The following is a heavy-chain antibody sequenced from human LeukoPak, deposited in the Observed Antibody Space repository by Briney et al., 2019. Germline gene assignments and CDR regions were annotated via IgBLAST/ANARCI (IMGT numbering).Heavy chain of an antibody. Sequence: PSETLSPTCTVSGGSISSNYWSWIRQHAGKGLEWIGLSYISGSTNYIPTLRSRVIMSVDTSKNQFSLKLSSVTAADTAVYYCARGHPGTTRAASFDPGGQGTLVTVSS. CDR3: ARGHPGTTRAASFDP. CDR2: SYISGST. V-gene: IGHV4-4*07. J-gene: IGHJ5*02. D-gene: IGHD1-7*01. CDR1: GGSISSNY.